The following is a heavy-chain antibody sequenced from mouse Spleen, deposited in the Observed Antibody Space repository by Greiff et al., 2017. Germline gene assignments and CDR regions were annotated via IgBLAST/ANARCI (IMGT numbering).Heavy chain of an antibody. J-gene: IGHJ2*01. CDR2: IYPGSGST. CDR1: GYTFTSYW. V-gene: IGHV1-55*01. D-gene: IGHD2-1*01. Sequence: QVQLQQPGAELVKPGASVKMSCQASGYTFTSYWITWVKQRPGQGLEWIGDIYPGSGSTNYNEKFKSRATLTVDTSSSTAYMQLSSLTSEDSAVYYCTREIYYGNYFDYWGQGTTLTVSS. CDR3: TREIYYGNYFDY.